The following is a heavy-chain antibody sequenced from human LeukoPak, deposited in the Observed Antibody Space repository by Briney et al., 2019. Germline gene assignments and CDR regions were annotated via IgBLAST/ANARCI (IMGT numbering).Heavy chain of an antibody. V-gene: IGHV3-11*01. D-gene: IGHD1-14*01. Sequence: GGSLRLSCAASGFTFSDYYMSWFRQAPGKGLEWVSYISNSGDIMYYADSVKGRFTISRDNAKNSQYLQMSTLRADDTAVYYCARSGRIGASDSWGQGSLVTVSS. CDR2: ISNSGDIM. CDR3: ARSGRIGASDS. CDR1: GFTFSDYY. J-gene: IGHJ4*02.